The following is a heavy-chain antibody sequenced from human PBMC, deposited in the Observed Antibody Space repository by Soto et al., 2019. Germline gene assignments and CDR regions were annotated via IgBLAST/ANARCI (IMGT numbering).Heavy chain of an antibody. D-gene: IGHD5-18*01. J-gene: IGHJ4*02. Sequence: SETLSLTCAVYGGSCSGYYWSWIRQPPGKGLEWIGEINHSGSTNYNPSLKSRVTISVDTSKNQFSLKLSSVTAADTAVYYCASGYSYGYVDYWGQGTLVS. CDR1: GGSCSGYY. CDR2: INHSGST. CDR3: ASGYSYGYVDY. V-gene: IGHV4-34*01.